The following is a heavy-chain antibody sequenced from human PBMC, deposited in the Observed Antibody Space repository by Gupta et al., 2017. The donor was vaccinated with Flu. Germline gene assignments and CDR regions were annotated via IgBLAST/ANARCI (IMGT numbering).Heavy chain of an antibody. CDR2: IIPIFGTA. CDR1: GGTFSSYA. J-gene: IGHJ4*02. V-gene: IGHV1-69*06. Sequence: QVQLVQSGAEVKKPGSSVKVSCKASGGTFSSYAISWVRQAPGQGLEWMGGIIPIFGTANYAQKFQGRVTITADKSTSTAYMELSSLRSEDTAVYYCASRAAEGYCSSTSCYKRYSYGYDYWGQGTLVTVSS. CDR3: ASRAAEGYCSSTSCYKRYSYGYDY. D-gene: IGHD2-2*02.